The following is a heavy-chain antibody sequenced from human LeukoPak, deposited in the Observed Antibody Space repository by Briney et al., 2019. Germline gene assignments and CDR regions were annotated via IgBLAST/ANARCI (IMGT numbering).Heavy chain of an antibody. V-gene: IGHV3-23*01. D-gene: IGHD2-2*01. J-gene: IGHJ4*02. Sequence: GGSVKLSCMASGFTFSGYAMSWVRQAPGQGLEWIAWISGSGDSTYYADSVKGRFTISRDNSTSTLYLQMSTLRAEDTAVYYCARTTGCSSTSCYVNFWGQGNLVTVSS. CDR2: ISGSGDST. CDR1: GFTFSGYA. CDR3: ARTTGCSSTSCYVNF.